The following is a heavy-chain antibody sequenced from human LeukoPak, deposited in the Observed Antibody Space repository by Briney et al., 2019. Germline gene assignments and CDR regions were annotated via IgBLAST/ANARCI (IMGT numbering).Heavy chain of an antibody. CDR3: AKDYREQLWPLGGYFDY. CDR2: INSDGSST. CDR1: GFTFSSYW. D-gene: IGHD5-18*01. Sequence: GGSLRLSCAASGFTFSSYWMHWVRQAPGKGLVWVSRINSDGSSTSYADSVKGRFTISRDNAKNTLYLQMNSLRAEDTAVYYCAKDYREQLWPLGGYFDYWGQGTLVTVSS. J-gene: IGHJ4*02. V-gene: IGHV3-74*01.